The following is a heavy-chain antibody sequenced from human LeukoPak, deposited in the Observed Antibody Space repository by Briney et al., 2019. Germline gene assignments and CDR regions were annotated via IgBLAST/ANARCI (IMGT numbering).Heavy chain of an antibody. D-gene: IGHD6-6*01. J-gene: IGHJ3*02. CDR1: GGSLSSYY. V-gene: IGHV4-4*07. CDR2: IYTSGST. CDR3: ARDEYSSSSGSGHAFDI. Sequence: SETLSLTCTVSGGSLSSYYWSWIRQPAGKGLEWIGRIYTSGSTNYNPSLKSRVTMSVDTSKNQFSLKLSSVTAADTAVYYCARDEYSSSSGSGHAFDIWGQGTMVTVSS.